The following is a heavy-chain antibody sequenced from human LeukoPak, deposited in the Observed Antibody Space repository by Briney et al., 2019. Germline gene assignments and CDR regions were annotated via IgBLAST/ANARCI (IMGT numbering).Heavy chain of an antibody. J-gene: IGHJ6*02. CDR2: ISXXNGDT. D-gene: IGHD3-3*01. CDR3: ARNFYDFWSGYKSLHYYYGMDV. Sequence: ASVTVSCKASGYTFTNYGINWVRQAPGQGLXWMGWISXXNGDTNYAEKLQDRVTMTTDTSTTTAYMELKSLRSDDTAVYYCARNFYDFWSGYKSLHYYYGMDVWGQGTTVTVSS. V-gene: IGHV1-18*01. CDR1: GYTFTNYG.